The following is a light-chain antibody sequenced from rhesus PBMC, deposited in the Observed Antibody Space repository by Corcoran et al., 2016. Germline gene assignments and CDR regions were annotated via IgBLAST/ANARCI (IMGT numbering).Light chain of an antibody. CDR3: MHTLQTPYS. Sequence: DIVLTQTPLSLPVTPGEPASISCRSSQSFLDSDGYTHLHWYLQKPDHSPQLLIYLVSNRDSGVPDRLIGSGSGTYFTLKIRSVEAEDAGVYYCMHTLQTPYSFSPGTKVEI. CDR1: QSFLDSDGYTH. V-gene: IGKV2-78*01. J-gene: IGKJ2*01. CDR2: LVS.